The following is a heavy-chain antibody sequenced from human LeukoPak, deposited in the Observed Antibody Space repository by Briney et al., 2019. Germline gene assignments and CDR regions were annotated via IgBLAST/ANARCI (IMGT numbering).Heavy chain of an antibody. V-gene: IGHV3-30-3*01. CDR2: ISYDGSNK. J-gene: IGHJ1*01. CDR1: GFTFSSYA. Sequence: GGSLRLSCAASGFTFSSYAMHWVRQAPGKGLEWVAVISYDGSNKYYADSVKGRFTISRDNSKNTLYLQMNSLRAEDTAVYYCARDSDQLQMANMEYFQHWGQGTLVTVSS. CDR3: ARDSDQLQMANMEYFQH. D-gene: IGHD2-2*01.